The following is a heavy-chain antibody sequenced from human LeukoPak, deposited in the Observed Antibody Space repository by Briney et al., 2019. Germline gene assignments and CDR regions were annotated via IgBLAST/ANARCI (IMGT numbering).Heavy chain of an antibody. CDR3: ARGLAAAGTRGPY. J-gene: IGHJ4*02. CDR1: GFNFGIYW. V-gene: IGHV3-21*01. D-gene: IGHD6-13*01. Sequence: GGSLRLSCAASGFNFGIYWLSWVRQAPGKGLEWVSSISSTGAYIYYADSLKGRFTISRDNAKNSLYLQMNSLRADDTAVYYCARGLAAAGTRGPYWGQGTLVTVSS. CDR2: ISSTGAYI.